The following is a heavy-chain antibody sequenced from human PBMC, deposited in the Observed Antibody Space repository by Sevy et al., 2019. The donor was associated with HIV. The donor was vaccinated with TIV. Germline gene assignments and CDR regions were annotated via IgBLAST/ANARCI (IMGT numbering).Heavy chain of an antibody. J-gene: IGHJ2*01. CDR3: AREYGGNSGGGGSPGFYWYLDL. V-gene: IGHV4-30-4*02. CDR2: IYYSGST. Sequence: SETLSLTCTVSGGSISSGDYYWSWIRQPPGKGLEWIGYIYYSGSTYYNPSLKSRVTISVDTSKNQFSLKLSSVTAADTAVYYCAREYGGNSGGGGSPGFYWYLDLWGRGTLVTVSS. D-gene: IGHD2-21*02. CDR1: GGSISSGDYY.